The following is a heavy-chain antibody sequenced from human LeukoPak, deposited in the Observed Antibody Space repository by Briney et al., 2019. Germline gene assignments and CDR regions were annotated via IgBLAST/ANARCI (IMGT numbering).Heavy chain of an antibody. CDR3: ARRSSWYRLGTNWFDP. Sequence: GESLKISCKGSGYSFTSYWIGWVRQMPGKGLEWMGIIYPGDSDTRYSPSFQGQVTISADKSISTAYLQWSSLKASDTAMYYCARRSSWYRLGTNWFDPWGQGTLATVSS. J-gene: IGHJ5*02. D-gene: IGHD6-13*01. CDR1: GYSFTSYW. V-gene: IGHV5-51*01. CDR2: IYPGDSDT.